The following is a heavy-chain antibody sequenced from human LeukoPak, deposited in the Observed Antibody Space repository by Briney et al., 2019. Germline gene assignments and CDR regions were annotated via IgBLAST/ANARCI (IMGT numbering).Heavy chain of an antibody. V-gene: IGHV3-53*01. J-gene: IGHJ5*02. CDR3: AKDEGQMLHP. CDR2: FYSGDNS. D-gene: IGHD2-8*01. Sequence: GVLRLSCAASGFSVSDSYISWVRQAPGKGLEWVSLFYSGDNSIYAESVRGRFTVSRDIAKNTLYLHMDSLRAEDTAIYYCAKDEGQMLHPRGQGTLVTVSS. CDR1: GFSVSDSY.